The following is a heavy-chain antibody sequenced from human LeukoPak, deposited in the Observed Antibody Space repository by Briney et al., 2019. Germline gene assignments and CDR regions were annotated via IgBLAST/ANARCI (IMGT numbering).Heavy chain of an antibody. J-gene: IGHJ6*03. D-gene: IGHD6-6*01. CDR2: IYTIGST. V-gene: IGHV4-59*10. CDR1: GGSFSGYY. Sequence: SETLSLTCAVYGGSFSGYYWSWIRQPAGKGLEWIGRIYTIGSTNYNPSLKSRVTMSVDTSKNQFSLKLSSVTAADTAVYYCARGAGIAARLRYYYYYMDVWGKGTTVTVSS. CDR3: ARGAGIAARLRYYYYYMDV.